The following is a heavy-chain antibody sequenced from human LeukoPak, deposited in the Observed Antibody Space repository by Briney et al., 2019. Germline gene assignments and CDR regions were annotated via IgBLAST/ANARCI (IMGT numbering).Heavy chain of an antibody. V-gene: IGHV3-23*01. CDR1: GFTFSSYA. CDR2: VSGNGAGT. Sequence: GGSLRLSCAASGFTFSSYAMSWVRQAPGKGLEWVSGVSGNGAGTYYADSVKGRFTISRDNSKNTLYMQMNSLRAEDTAVYYCAKGSNIRSFDYWGQGTLVTVSS. CDR3: AKGSNIRSFDY. J-gene: IGHJ4*02. D-gene: IGHD2/OR15-2a*01.